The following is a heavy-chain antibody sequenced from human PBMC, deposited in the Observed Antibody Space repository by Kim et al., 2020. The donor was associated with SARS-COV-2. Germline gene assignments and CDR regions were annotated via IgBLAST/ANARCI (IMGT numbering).Heavy chain of an antibody. Sequence: SETLSLTCTVSGGSISSGDYYWSWIRQPPGKGLEWIGYIYYSGSTYYNPSLKSRVTISVDTSKNQFSLKLSSVTAADTAVYYCARGGGAYCGGDCYPFDYWGQGTLVTVSS. J-gene: IGHJ4*02. CDR3: ARGGGAYCGGDCYPFDY. D-gene: IGHD2-21*02. V-gene: IGHV4-30-4*01. CDR1: GGSISSGDYY. CDR2: IYYSGST.